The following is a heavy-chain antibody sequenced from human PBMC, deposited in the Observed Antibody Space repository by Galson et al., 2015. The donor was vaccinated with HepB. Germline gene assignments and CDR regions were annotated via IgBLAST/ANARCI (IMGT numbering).Heavy chain of an antibody. D-gene: IGHD5-18*01. V-gene: IGHV3-30-3*01. CDR2: ISYDGSNK. CDR3: ARDEYSYGRNFDY. J-gene: IGHJ4*02. CDR1: GFTFSSYA. Sequence: SLRLSCAASGFTFSSYAMHWVRQAPGKGLEWVAVISYDGSNKYYADSVKGRFTISRDNSKNTLYLQMNSLRAEDTAVYYCARDEYSYGRNFDYWGQGTLVTVSS.